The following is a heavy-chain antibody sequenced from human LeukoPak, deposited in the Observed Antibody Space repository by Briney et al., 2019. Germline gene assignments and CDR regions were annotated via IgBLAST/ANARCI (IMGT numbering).Heavy chain of an antibody. J-gene: IGHJ4*02. CDR3: ARDPDGYRQGHHFDY. V-gene: IGHV3-66*01. Sequence: PGGSLRLSCAASGFTVSSNYMSWVRQAPGKGLEWVSVIYSGGSTYYADSVKGRFTISRGNSKNTLYLQMNSLKAEDTAVFYCARDPDGYRQGHHFDYWGQGTLVTVSS. CDR1: GFTVSSNY. D-gene: IGHD5-18*01. CDR2: IYSGGST.